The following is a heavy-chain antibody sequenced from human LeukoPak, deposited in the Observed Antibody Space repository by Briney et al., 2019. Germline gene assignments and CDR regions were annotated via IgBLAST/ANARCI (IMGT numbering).Heavy chain of an antibody. Sequence: PGGSLRLSCAASGFTFSSYSMNWVRQAPGQGLMWVSRINRDGSNTAYANSVKGRFTISRDNAKNTLFLHMTNLTADDTAVYFCSRAVGSSPYYWGQGALVTVST. J-gene: IGHJ4*02. V-gene: IGHV3-74*01. CDR3: SRAVGSSPYY. D-gene: IGHD1-26*01. CDR2: INRDGSNT. CDR1: GFTFSSYS.